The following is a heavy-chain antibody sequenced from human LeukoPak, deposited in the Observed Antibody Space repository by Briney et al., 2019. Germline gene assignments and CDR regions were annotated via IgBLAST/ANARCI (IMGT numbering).Heavy chain of an antibody. CDR2: IYYSGST. V-gene: IGHV4-30-4*01. Sequence: PSETLSLTCTVSGGSISSGDYYWSWIRQPPGKGLEWIGYIYYSGSTYYNPSLKSRVTISVDTSKNQFSLKLSSVTAANTAVYYCARDLGDFWSGYYSPGAFDIWGQGTVVTVSS. J-gene: IGHJ3*02. CDR3: ARDLGDFWSGYYSPGAFDI. D-gene: IGHD3-3*01. CDR1: GGSISSGDYY.